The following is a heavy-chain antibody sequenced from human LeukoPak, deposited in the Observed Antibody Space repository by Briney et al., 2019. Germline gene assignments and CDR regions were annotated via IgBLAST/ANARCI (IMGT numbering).Heavy chain of an antibody. D-gene: IGHD3-3*01. Sequence: ASVRVSCKASGYTFTSYGISWVRQAPGQGLEWMGWISGYNGNTNYAQKLQGRVTMTTDTATSTAYMELRSLRSDDTAVYYCARGYYDFWSGYYTVGYYYYYMDVWGKGTTVTVSS. CDR2: ISGYNGNT. CDR1: GYTFTSYG. CDR3: ARGYYDFWSGYYTVGYYYYYMDV. V-gene: IGHV1-18*01. J-gene: IGHJ6*03.